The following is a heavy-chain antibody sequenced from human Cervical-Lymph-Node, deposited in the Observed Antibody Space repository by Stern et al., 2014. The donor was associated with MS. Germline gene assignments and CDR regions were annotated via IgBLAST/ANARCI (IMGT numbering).Heavy chain of an antibody. CDR3: ARLEMATITPWYFDL. J-gene: IGHJ2*01. V-gene: IGHV2-26*01. Sequence: QVTLKESGPVLVKPTETLTMTCTVSGFSLSNARMGVSWIRQPPGKALEXLAHIFSNDEKSYSTSLKSRLTISKDTSKSQVVLTMTNMDPVDTATYYCARLEMATITPWYFDLWGRGTLVTVSS. D-gene: IGHD5-24*01. CDR2: IFSNDEK. CDR1: GFSLSNARMG.